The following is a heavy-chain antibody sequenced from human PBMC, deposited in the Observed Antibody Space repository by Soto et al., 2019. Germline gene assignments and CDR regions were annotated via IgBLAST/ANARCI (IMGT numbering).Heavy chain of an antibody. D-gene: IGHD3-16*02. Sequence: PXQTRSLTCAISGDSVSSRDAACNWIRHSPSRGLEWLGRTYYRSKWHSGYAVSLKSRIAINPDTSKNQFSLQLNSLSPEDTAVYYCARSGPGGYIDYWGQGTRVTVYS. CDR3: ARSGPGGYIDY. V-gene: IGHV6-1*01. J-gene: IGHJ4*02. CDR1: GDSVSSRDAA. CDR2: TYYRSKWHS.